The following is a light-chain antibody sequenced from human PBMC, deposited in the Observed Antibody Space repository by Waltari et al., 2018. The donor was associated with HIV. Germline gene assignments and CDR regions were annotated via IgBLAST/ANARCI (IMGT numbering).Light chain of an antibody. CDR1: SSDIGAYAS. CDR2: EVT. Sequence: QSALTQPPSASGSLGQSVTISCTGSSSDIGAYASVLWFQQPPRSAPKLLLYEVTRRPSSVSDRFSGSRSGSTAFLTVAGLQPDDEATYFCSSYGDSLRVLFGGGTNVTVL. J-gene: IGLJ3*02. CDR3: SSYGDSLRVL. V-gene: IGLV2-8*01.